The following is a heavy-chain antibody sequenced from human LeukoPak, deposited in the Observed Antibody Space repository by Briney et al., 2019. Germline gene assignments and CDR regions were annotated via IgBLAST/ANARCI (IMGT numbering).Heavy chain of an antibody. D-gene: IGHD2-2*01. Sequence: SETLSLTCSVSGGSISSGDNYWSWIRQPPGKGLEWIGYIYYSGSTQYNPSLKSRVNISVDTSKKRFSLKLSSVTGADTAVYYCVSSSSASWSFDNWGQGTLVTVSS. CDR3: VSSSSASWSFDN. CDR1: GGSISSGDNY. V-gene: IGHV4-30-4*01. CDR2: IYYSGST. J-gene: IGHJ4*02.